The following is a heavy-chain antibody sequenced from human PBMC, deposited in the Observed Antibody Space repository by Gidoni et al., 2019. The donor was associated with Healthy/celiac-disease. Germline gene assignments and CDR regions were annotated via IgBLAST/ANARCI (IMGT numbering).Heavy chain of an antibody. D-gene: IGHD3-3*01. CDR2: INHSGST. Sequence: QVQLQQWCAGLLKPSETLSLTCAVYGRSFSGYYWSWIRQLPGKGLEWIGEINHSGSTNYNPSLKSRFTISVDTSKNQFSLKLSSVTAADTAVYYCARGLQNTYYDFWSGRLMSSSYYGMDVWGQGTTVTVSS. CDR3: ARGLQNTYYDFWSGRLMSSSYYGMDV. J-gene: IGHJ6*02. V-gene: IGHV4-34*01. CDR1: GRSFSGYY.